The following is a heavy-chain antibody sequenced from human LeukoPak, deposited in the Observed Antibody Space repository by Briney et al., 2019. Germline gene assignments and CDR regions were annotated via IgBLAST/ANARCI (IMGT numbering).Heavy chain of an antibody. Sequence: GGSLRLSCAASAFTFSSYGMHWVRQAPGKGLEWVAFIRYDGSNKYYADSVKGRFTISRDNSKNTLYLQMNSLRAEDTAVYYCATFTYYYDSSGYSQGDYWGQGTLVTVSS. CDR2: IRYDGSNK. CDR1: AFTFSSYG. V-gene: IGHV3-30*02. D-gene: IGHD3-22*01. J-gene: IGHJ4*02. CDR3: ATFTYYYDSSGYSQGDY.